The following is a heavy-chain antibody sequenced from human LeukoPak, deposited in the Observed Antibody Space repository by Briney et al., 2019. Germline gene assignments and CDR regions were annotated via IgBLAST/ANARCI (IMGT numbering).Heavy chain of an antibody. V-gene: IGHV1-2*02. J-gene: IGHJ4*02. CDR1: GYTFTGYY. Sequence: GASVKVSCKASGYTFTGYYMHWMRQAPGQGLEWVGWINPNSGGTNYAQKFQGRVTMTRDTSISTAYMELSRLRSDDTAVYYCAIAANYDSSGYQDYWGQGTLVTVSS. CDR3: AIAANYDSSGYQDY. D-gene: IGHD3-22*01. CDR2: INPNSGGT.